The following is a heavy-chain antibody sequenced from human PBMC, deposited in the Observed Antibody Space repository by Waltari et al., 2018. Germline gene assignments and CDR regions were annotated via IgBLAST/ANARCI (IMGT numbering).Heavy chain of an antibody. J-gene: IGHJ4*02. Sequence: QVQLQESGPGLVKPSETLSLACTVPGGSIRSFDWSWIRQPAGRGLERIGRIYTSGRIDYNPSLKGRVTMSVDTSNSQFFLKLTSVTAADTALYYCARDRTTDWHNGGYYADTHFFDYWGPGTLVTVSS. CDR2: IYTSGRI. CDR3: ARDRTTDWHNGGYYADTHFFDY. D-gene: IGHD3-22*01. CDR1: GGSIRSFD. V-gene: IGHV4-4*07.